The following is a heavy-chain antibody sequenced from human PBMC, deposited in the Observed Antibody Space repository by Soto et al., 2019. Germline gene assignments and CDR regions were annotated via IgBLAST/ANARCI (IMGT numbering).Heavy chain of an antibody. Sequence: SVKVSCKASGGTFSSYAISWVRQAPGQGLEWMGGIIPIFGTANYAQKFQGRVTITADESTSTAYMELSSLRSEDTAVYYCVRETPAVTIVGVVMNWFDPWGQGTLVTVSS. CDR2: IIPIFGTA. CDR1: GGTFSSYA. V-gene: IGHV1-69*13. J-gene: IGHJ5*02. D-gene: IGHD3-3*01. CDR3: VRETPAVTIVGVVMNWFDP.